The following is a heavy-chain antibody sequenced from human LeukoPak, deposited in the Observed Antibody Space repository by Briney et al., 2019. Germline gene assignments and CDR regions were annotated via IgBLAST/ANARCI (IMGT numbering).Heavy chain of an antibody. D-gene: IGHD3-22*01. J-gene: IGHJ4*02. V-gene: IGHV3-30*02. Sequence: GGSLRLSCAASGFTFSNYGMHWVRQAPGKGLEWVAFIRYDGSNKYYADSVKGRFTISRDSSKNTLSLQMHSLRTEDTAVYYCARDQPSDYYDTSGYYYGFFDYWGQGTLVTVSS. CDR2: IRYDGSNK. CDR1: GFTFSNYG. CDR3: ARDQPSDYYDTSGYYYGFFDY.